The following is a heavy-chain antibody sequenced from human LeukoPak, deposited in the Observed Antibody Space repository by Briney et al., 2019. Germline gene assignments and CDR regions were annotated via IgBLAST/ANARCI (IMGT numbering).Heavy chain of an antibody. V-gene: IGHV1-2*02. CDR2: INPNSGDT. CDR3: ARDQGNYFDP. J-gene: IGHJ5*02. D-gene: IGHD1-7*01. CDR1: GYTSTDHY. Sequence: ASVKVSCKASGYTSTDHYIQWVRQAPGQGLEWMGWINPNSGDTNYAQKFQGRVTLSRDTSISTAFMDLSRLTSDDTAVYYCARDQGNYFDPWGQGTLVTVSS.